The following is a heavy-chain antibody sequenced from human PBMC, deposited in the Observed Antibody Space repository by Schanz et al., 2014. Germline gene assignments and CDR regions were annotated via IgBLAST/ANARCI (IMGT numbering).Heavy chain of an antibody. J-gene: IGHJ4*02. CDR3: ARDLISSGWYG. Sequence: QVHLVESGGGVVQPGRSLRLSCAASGFTFSDYYMTWIRQAPGKGLEWVSDISDSGDSTHYADSVKGRFTISRDNAKNSLYLQMNSLRVEDTAVYYCARDLISSGWYGWGQGTLVTGSS. D-gene: IGHD6-19*01. V-gene: IGHV3-11*01. CDR1: GFTFSDYY. CDR2: ISDSGDST.